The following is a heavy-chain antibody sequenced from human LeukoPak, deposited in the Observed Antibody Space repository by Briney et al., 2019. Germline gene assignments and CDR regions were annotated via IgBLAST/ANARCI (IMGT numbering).Heavy chain of an antibody. CDR2: INHSGSA. CDR1: GFTFSDYY. J-gene: IGHJ4*02. Sequence: KPGGSLRLSCAASGFTFSDYYMSWIRQPPGRGLEWIGEINHSGSANYNPSLKSRVTISVDTSKNQFSLKLSSVTAADTAVYYCARRGLGLRHFDYWGQGTLVTVSS. V-gene: IGHV4-34*01. D-gene: IGHD5-12*01. CDR3: ARRGLGLRHFDY.